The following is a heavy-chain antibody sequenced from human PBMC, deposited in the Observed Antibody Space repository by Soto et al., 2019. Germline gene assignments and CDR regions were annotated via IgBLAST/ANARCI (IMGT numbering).Heavy chain of an antibody. CDR1: GGTFSSYA. V-gene: IGHV1-69*01. CDR3: ARDRQAAAGFYYYYGMDV. J-gene: IGHJ6*02. Sequence: QVQLVQSGAEVKKPGSSVKVSCKASGGTFSSYAISWVRQAPGQGLEWMGGIIPIFGTANYAQKFRGRVTITADESTSTAYMELSSLRSEDTAVYYCARDRQAAAGFYYYYGMDVWGQGTTVTVSS. CDR2: IIPIFGTA. D-gene: IGHD6-13*01.